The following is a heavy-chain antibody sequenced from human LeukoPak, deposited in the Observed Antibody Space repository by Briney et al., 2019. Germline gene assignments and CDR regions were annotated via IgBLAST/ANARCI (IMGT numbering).Heavy chain of an antibody. D-gene: IGHD6-6*01. CDR2: LISDGSSA. CDR3: ARGPNSNWSGLDF. CDR1: GFTFSSYW. V-gene: IGHV3-74*01. J-gene: IGHJ4*02. Sequence: GGSLRLSCAASGFTFSSYWMHWVRQAPGKGLVWVSRLISDGSSASYADSVKGRFTVSRDNAKNTLYLQVNNLRAEDTAVYYCARGPNSNWSGLDFWGQGTLLTVSS.